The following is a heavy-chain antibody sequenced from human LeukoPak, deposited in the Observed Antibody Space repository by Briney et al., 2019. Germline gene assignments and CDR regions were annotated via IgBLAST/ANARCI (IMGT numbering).Heavy chain of an antibody. V-gene: IGHV1-69*04. CDR3: ARDLGEPIVGAPYYYMDV. CDR2: IIPILGIA. CDR1: AGTFSSYA. J-gene: IGHJ6*03. D-gene: IGHD1-26*01. Sequence: GASVKVSCKASAGTFSSYAISWVRQAPGQGLEWMGRIIPILGIANYAQKFQGRVTITTDESTSTAYMELSSLRSEDTAVYYCARDLGEPIVGAPYYYMDVWGKGTTVTVSS.